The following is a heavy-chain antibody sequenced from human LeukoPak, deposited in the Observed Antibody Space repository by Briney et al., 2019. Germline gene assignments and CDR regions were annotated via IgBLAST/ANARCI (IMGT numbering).Heavy chain of an antibody. CDR1: GFTFDDYT. D-gene: IGHD1-26*01. CDR3: AKGGDVGATPLDY. V-gene: IGHV3-43*01. Sequence: GGSLRLSCAASGFTFDDYTMHWVRHAPGKGLEWVSLISWDGGSTYYADSVKGRFTISRDNSKNSLYLQMNSLRTEDTALYYCAKGGDVGATPLDYWGQGTLVTVSS. J-gene: IGHJ4*02. CDR2: ISWDGGST.